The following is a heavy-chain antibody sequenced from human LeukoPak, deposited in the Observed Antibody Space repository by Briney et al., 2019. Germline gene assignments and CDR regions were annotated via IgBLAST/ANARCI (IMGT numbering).Heavy chain of an antibody. Sequence: SETLSLTCTVSGGSISSYYWSWIRQPPGKGLEWIGHIYYSGSTNYNPSLKSRVTISVDTSKNQFSLKLSSVTAADTAVYYCARDTYYYDSSGYFFDYYGMDVWGQGTTVTVSS. J-gene: IGHJ6*02. D-gene: IGHD3-22*01. CDR2: IYYSGST. CDR1: GGSISSYY. V-gene: IGHV4-59*01. CDR3: ARDTYYYDSSGYFFDYYGMDV.